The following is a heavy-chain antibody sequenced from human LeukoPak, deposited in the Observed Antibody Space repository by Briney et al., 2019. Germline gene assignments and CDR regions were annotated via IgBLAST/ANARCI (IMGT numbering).Heavy chain of an antibody. CDR2: IYYSGST. Sequence: SETLSLTCAVYGGSFSGYYWSWIRQPPGKGLEWIGYIYYSGSTNYNPSLKSRVTISVDTSKNQFSLKLSSVTAADTAVYYCARPGDYGDARLAFDIWGQGTMVTVSS. J-gene: IGHJ3*02. CDR1: GGSFSGYY. D-gene: IGHD4-17*01. V-gene: IGHV4-59*01. CDR3: ARPGDYGDARLAFDI.